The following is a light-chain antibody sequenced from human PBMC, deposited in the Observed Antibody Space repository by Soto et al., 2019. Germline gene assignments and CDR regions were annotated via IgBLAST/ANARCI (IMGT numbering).Light chain of an antibody. Sequence: EIVMTQSPATLSVSPGERATLSCRASQSVSSNLAWYQQKPGQAPSLLIYGASTRATGIPARFSGSGSGTEFTLTISSLQSEDFAVYYCQQYGNSPPYSFGQGTKLEIK. V-gene: IGKV3-15*01. CDR3: QQYGNSPPYS. CDR2: GAS. J-gene: IGKJ2*03. CDR1: QSVSSN.